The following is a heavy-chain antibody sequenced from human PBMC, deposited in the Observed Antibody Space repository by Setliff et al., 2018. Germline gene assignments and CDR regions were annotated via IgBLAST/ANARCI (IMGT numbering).Heavy chain of an antibody. Sequence: PSETLSLTCTVSGGSISSSSYYWGWIRQPPGKGLEWIGSIYYSGSTYYNPSLKSRVTISVDTSKNQFSLKLSSVTAADTAVYYCARGYSGYDYLEPFDYWGQGTLVTVSS. CDR2: IYYSGST. D-gene: IGHD5-12*01. J-gene: IGHJ4*02. V-gene: IGHV4-39*01. CDR3: ARGYSGYDYLEPFDY. CDR1: GGSISSSSYY.